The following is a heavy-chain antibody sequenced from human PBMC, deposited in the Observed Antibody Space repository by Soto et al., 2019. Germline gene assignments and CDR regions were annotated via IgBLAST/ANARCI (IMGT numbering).Heavy chain of an antibody. D-gene: IGHD4-17*01. CDR2: ISGNGEII. CDR1: GFTFRDYY. Sequence: PGGSLRLSCAASGFTFRDYYIHWIRRAPGKGLERISYISGNGEIIQYAASARGRFTISRDNAENSVYLEMDRLRAEDTALYYCARDVDADFRTDFDYWGRGTLVTVSS. CDR3: ARDVDADFRTDFDY. V-gene: IGHV3-11*01. J-gene: IGHJ4*02.